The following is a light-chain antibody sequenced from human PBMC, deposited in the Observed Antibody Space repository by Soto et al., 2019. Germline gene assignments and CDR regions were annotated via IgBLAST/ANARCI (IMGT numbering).Light chain of an antibody. Sequence: DIQLTQSPSFLSASVGDRVTITCRASQGISSYLAWYQQKPGKAPKLLIYAASTLQSGVPSRFSGSGSGTEFTLTISSLQHEDFATYYSQQLNSYPITFGQGTRLEIK. J-gene: IGKJ5*01. CDR2: AAS. CDR1: QGISSY. V-gene: IGKV1-9*01. CDR3: QQLNSYPIT.